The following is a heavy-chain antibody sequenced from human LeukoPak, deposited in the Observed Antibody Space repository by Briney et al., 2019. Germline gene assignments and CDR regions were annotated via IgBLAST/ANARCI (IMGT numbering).Heavy chain of an antibody. Sequence: ASVKVSCKASGYTFTSYDINWVRQATGQGLKWMGWMNPNSGNTGYAQKFQGRVTMTRNTSISTAYMELSSLRSEDTAVYYCARGGGRIAAAYYFDYWGQGTLVTVSS. CDR1: GYTFTSYD. D-gene: IGHD6-13*01. V-gene: IGHV1-8*01. CDR2: MNPNSGNT. J-gene: IGHJ4*02. CDR3: ARGGGRIAAAYYFDY.